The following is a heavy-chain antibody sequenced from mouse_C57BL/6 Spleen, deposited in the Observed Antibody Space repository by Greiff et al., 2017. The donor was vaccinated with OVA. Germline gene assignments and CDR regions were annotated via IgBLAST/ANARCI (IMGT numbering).Heavy chain of an antibody. CDR1: GYTFTDYN. CDR3: EREDYYGSSYVEWFAY. CDR2: INPNNGGT. Sequence: VQLQQSGPELVKPGASVKMSCKASGYTFTDYNMHWVKQSHGKSLEWIGYINPNNGGTSYNQKFKGKATLTVNKSSSTAYMELRSLTSEDSAVYYGEREDYYGSSYVEWFAYWGQGTLVTVSA. J-gene: IGHJ3*01. V-gene: IGHV1-22*01. D-gene: IGHD1-1*01.